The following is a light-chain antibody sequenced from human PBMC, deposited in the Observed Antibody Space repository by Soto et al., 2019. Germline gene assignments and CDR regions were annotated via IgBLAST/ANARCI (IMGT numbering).Light chain of an antibody. CDR1: QAIDSW. V-gene: IGKV1-12*01. J-gene: IGKJ1*01. CDR3: LQDYNYTWT. CDR2: TGS. Sequence: DIQMTQSPSSVSASMGDRVTITCRASQAIDSWLAWYQQKPGEAPKLLIFTGSLLHSGVPSRFRGSGYGTDLTLTISSMKTEDFATYYCLQDYNYTWTFGHGTKVDIK.